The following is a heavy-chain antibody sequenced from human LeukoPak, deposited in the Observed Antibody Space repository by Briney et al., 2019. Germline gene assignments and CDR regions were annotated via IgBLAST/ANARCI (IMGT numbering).Heavy chain of an antibody. J-gene: IGHJ4*02. D-gene: IGHD7-27*01. CDR1: GGSITSCY. V-gene: IGHV4-59*01. CDR2: IFYSGST. CDR3: ARLNRGAFDY. Sequence: TSETLSLTCTVSGGSITSCYWNWIRQPPGKGLEWIGNIFYSGSTNYNPSLKTRVTISVDTSRNQFSLNLSSVTAADTAVYYCARLNRGAFDYWGQGTLVTVSS.